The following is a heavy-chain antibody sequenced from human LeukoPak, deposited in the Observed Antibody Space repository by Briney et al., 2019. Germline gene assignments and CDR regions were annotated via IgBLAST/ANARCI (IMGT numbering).Heavy chain of an antibody. CDR3: AGLPGWSGGSCHEYYFDY. V-gene: IGHV5-51*01. D-gene: IGHD2-15*01. CDR1: GYSFTSYW. CDR2: IYPGDSDT. J-gene: IGHJ4*02. Sequence: GESLKISCKGCGYSFTSYWIGWVRQLPGKGLGWVGIIYPGDSDTRYSPSFQGQVTISADKSISTAYLQWSSLKASNTAIYYCAGLPGWSGGSCHEYYFDYWGQGTLVTVSS.